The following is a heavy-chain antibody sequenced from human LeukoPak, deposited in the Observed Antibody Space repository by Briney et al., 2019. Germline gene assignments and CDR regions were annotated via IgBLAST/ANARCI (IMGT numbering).Heavy chain of an antibody. J-gene: IGHJ4*02. CDR1: GFTFSSYS. Sequence: PGGSLGLSCAASGFTFSSYSMNWVRQAPGKGLEWVSSISSSSSYIYYADSVKGRFTISRDNAKNSLYLQMNSLRAEDTAVYYCARREDVDYGDDYWGQGTLVTVSS. CDR2: ISSSSSYI. CDR3: ARREDVDYGDDY. V-gene: IGHV3-21*04. D-gene: IGHD4-17*01.